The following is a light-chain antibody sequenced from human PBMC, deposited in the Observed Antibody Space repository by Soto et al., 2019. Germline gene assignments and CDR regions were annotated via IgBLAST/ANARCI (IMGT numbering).Light chain of an antibody. CDR3: GTWDSSLSAWV. J-gene: IGLJ3*02. V-gene: IGLV1-51*01. CDR1: SSTIGSNY. CDR2: ETD. Sequence: QSVLTQPPSASGTPGQRVAISCSGSSSTIGSNYVFWYQQFPGTAPKLLIYETDKRTTGTPERFSGSKSGTSATLGITGLQTGDEADYYCGTWDSSLSAWVFGGGTQLTVL.